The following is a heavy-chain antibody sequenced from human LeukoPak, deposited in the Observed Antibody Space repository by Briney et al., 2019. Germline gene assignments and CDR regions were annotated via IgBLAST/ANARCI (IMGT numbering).Heavy chain of an antibody. D-gene: IGHD2-2*01. V-gene: IGHV4-34*01. CDR3: ARVGSTPAKFDH. J-gene: IGHJ4*02. CDR2: INFSGYT. Sequence: SETLSLTCAVSGVSFGRYSWTWIRQSPGKGLECIGEINFSGYTKYNPSLKSRVTMSVDTSKNQFSLKLASVTAADTAIYFCARVGSTPAKFDHWGQGTLVIVSS. CDR1: GVSFGRYS.